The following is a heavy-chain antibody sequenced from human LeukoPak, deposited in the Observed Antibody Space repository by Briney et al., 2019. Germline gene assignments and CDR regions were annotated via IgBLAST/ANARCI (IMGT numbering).Heavy chain of an antibody. CDR2: INQDASAR. J-gene: IGHJ4*02. CDR3: ARARITMIVVDY. Sequence: GGSLRLSCAASGFTPSSHWMTWVRQAPGKGLEWVANINQDASARYYADSVKGRFTISRDNAKSSVFLQMNSLRAEDTAVYYCARARITMIVVDYWGQGTLVTVSS. CDR1: GFTPSSHW. V-gene: IGHV3-7*01. D-gene: IGHD3-22*01.